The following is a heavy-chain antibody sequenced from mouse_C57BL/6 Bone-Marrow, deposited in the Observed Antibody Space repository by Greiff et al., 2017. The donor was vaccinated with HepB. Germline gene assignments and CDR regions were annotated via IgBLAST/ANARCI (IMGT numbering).Heavy chain of an antibody. J-gene: IGHJ2*01. CDR1: GFNIKNTY. V-gene: IGHV14-3*01. CDR3: ARPNYYGSNLDY. Sequence: EVKLVESVAELVRPGASVKLSCTASGFNIKNTYMHWVKQRPEQGLEWIGRIDPANGNTKYAPKFQGKATITADTSSNTAYLQLSSLTSEDTAIYYCARPNYYGSNLDYWGQGTTLTVSS. D-gene: IGHD1-1*01. CDR2: IDPANGNT.